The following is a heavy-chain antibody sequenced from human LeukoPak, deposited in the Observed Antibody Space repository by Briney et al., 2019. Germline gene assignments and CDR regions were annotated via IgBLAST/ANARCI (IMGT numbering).Heavy chain of an antibody. D-gene: IGHD3-3*01. V-gene: IGHV4-30-2*03. CDR1: GGSISSGGYY. J-gene: IGHJ4*02. CDR2: IYYSGST. Sequence: SQTLSLTCTVSGGSISSGGYYWSWIRQPPGKGLEWIGSIYYSGSTYYNPSLKSRVTISVDTSKNQFSLKLSSVTAADTAVYYCASNDFWSGYFFDYWGQGTLVTVSS. CDR3: ASNDFWSGYFFDY.